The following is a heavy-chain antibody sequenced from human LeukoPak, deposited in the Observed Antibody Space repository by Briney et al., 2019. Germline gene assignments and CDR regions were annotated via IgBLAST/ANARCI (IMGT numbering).Heavy chain of an antibody. V-gene: IGHV4-34*01. CDR1: GGSFSGYY. D-gene: IGHD3-16*01. CDR2: INHSGST. CDR3: TRMGVSNIGDAFDI. Sequence: SETLSLTCAVYGGSFSGYYGSWIRQPPGKGLEWIGEINHSGSTNYNPSLKSRVTISVDTSKNQFSLKLSSVTAADTAVNYCTRMGVSNIGDAFDIWGQGTMVTVSS. J-gene: IGHJ3*02.